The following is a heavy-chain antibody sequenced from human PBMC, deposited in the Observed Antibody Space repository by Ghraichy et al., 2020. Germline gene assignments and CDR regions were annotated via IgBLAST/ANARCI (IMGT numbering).Heavy chain of an antibody. J-gene: IGHJ4*02. CDR3: ARDSPHYYGSGSYCAY. CDR1: GFTFSSYW. V-gene: IGHV3-7*01. Sequence: GESLKISCAASGFTFSSYWMSWVRQAPGKGLEWVANIKQDGSEKYYVDSVKGRFTISRDNAKNSLYLQMNSLRAEDTAVYYCARDSPHYYGSGSYCAYWGQGTLVTVSS. D-gene: IGHD3-10*01. CDR2: IKQDGSEK.